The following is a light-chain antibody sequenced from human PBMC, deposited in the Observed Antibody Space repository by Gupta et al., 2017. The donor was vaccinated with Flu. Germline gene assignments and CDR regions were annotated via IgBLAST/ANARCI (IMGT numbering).Light chain of an antibody. V-gene: IGKV3-11*01. CDR3: QQRSLWPLT. Sequence: GERATLAYRASQKIGRQLSWYQQKPGRAPRLLIYDTSNSATDIPARFSGSGSGTDFTLTIDSLEAEDFAVYFCQQRSLWPLTFGGGTRVEIK. J-gene: IGKJ4*01. CDR1: QKIGRQ. CDR2: DTS.